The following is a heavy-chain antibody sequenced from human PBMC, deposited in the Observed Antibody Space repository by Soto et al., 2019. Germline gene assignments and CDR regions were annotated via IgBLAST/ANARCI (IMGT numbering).Heavy chain of an antibody. V-gene: IGHV4-61*08. Sequence: QVQLQESGPGLVKPSETLSLTCTVSGGSVSSGGYYWSWIRLPPGKGLEWVVYVSYTGSTDYKPSAKGRCTMSVDASKKPSSLRLSTVPAADPAVYYCARHAAAASMASRYFDLWGRGTLVTVSS. D-gene: IGHD6-13*01. CDR3: ARHAAAASMASRYFDL. CDR2: VSYTGST. CDR1: GGSVSSGGYY. J-gene: IGHJ2*01.